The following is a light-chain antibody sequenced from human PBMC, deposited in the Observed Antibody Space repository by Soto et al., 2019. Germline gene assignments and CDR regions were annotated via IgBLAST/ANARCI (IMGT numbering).Light chain of an antibody. CDR1: QSVSRT. V-gene: IGKV3-11*01. CDR2: DAS. J-gene: IGKJ1*01. CDR3: QQRYNWPQT. Sequence: EVVLTQSPATLSLSPGERGNLSCRTSQSVSRTLAWYQQKSGQAPRLLIYDASNRATGIPTRFSGSGSGTDFTLTISSLEPDDFAVYYCQQRYNWPQTFGQGTKVEIK.